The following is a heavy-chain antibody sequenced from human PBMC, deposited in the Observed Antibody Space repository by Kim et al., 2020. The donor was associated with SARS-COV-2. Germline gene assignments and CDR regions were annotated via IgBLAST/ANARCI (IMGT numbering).Heavy chain of an antibody. D-gene: IGHD3-16*01. Sequence: SETLSLSCTVSGGSISSGGYYWSWIRQHPGKGLEWIGYIYYGGSTYYNPSLKSRVTISVDTSKNQFSLKLSSVTAADTAVYYCARVFAFGDDALGKLDYWGQGTLVTVSS. CDR1: GGSISSGGYY. CDR2: IYYGGST. J-gene: IGHJ4*02. CDR3: ARVFAFGDDALGKLDY. V-gene: IGHV4-31*03.